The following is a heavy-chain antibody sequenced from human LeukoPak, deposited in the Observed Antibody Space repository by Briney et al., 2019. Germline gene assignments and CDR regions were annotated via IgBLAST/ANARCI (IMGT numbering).Heavy chain of an antibody. Sequence: GGSLRLSCAASGLSFSFYAMNWVRQAPGKGLEWGSYISGSSSTIYYADSVKGRFTISRDNGKNTLYLQMNSLRAEDTAVYYCARGSTYYDSSGQVPFDYWGQGTLVTVSS. V-gene: IGHV3-48*01. CDR1: GLSFSFYA. CDR3: ARGSTYYDSSGQVPFDY. D-gene: IGHD3-22*01. J-gene: IGHJ4*02. CDR2: ISGSSSTI.